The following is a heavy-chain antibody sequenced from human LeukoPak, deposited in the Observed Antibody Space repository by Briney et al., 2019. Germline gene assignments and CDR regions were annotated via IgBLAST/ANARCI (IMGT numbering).Heavy chain of an antibody. D-gene: IGHD3-22*01. J-gene: IGHJ4*02. V-gene: IGHV5-51*01. Sequence: GESLKISCQTSGYPFAKYWIGWVRQMPGKGLEWMGIIYPGESDARYSPSFQGQVTISADRSISTAYLQWSSRNASDTAMYYCARAERLVPNYYDSSGYYYGLGYWGQGTLVTVSS. CDR2: IYPGESDA. CDR3: ARAERLVPNYYDSSGYYYGLGY. CDR1: GYPFAKYW.